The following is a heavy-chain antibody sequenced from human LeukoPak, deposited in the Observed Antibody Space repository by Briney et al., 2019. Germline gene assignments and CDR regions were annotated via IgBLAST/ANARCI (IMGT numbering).Heavy chain of an antibody. Sequence: GESLKISSTGSENSFTSYWIGWVRQMPGKGLEWMGIIYTSDSDTRYSPSFQGQVTISADKSISTAYLQWSSLKASDTAMYYCASTGTLWFRELLASDDAFDIWGQGTMVTVSS. CDR1: ENSFTSYW. D-gene: IGHD3-10*01. CDR3: ASTGTLWFRELLASDDAFDI. V-gene: IGHV5-51*01. CDR2: IYTSDSDT. J-gene: IGHJ3*02.